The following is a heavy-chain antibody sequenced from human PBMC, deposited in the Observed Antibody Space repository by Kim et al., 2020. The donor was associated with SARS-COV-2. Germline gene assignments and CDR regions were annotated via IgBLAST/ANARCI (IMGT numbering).Heavy chain of an antibody. CDR3: VRLGMIAAAGLDY. J-gene: IGHJ4*02. V-gene: IGHV5-51*01. D-gene: IGHD6-13*01. Sequence: YSPSFQGQVTISADKSISTAYLHWSSLKASDTAMYYCVRLGMIAAAGLDYWGQGTLVTVSS.